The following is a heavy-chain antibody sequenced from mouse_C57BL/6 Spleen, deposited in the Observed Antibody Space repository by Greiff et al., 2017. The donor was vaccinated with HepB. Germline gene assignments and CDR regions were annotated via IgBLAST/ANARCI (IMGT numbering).Heavy chain of an antibody. CDR3: TRNYYRYFDG. V-gene: IGHV1-15*01. D-gene: IGHD2-1*01. CDR1: GYTFTDYE. CDR2: IDPETGGT. Sequence: QVQLKESGAELVRPGASVTLSCKASGYTFTDYEMHWVKQTPVHGLEWIGAIDPETGGTAYNQKFKGKAILTADKSSSTAYMELRSLTSEDSAVYYCTRNYYRYFDGWGTGTTVTVSS. J-gene: IGHJ1*03.